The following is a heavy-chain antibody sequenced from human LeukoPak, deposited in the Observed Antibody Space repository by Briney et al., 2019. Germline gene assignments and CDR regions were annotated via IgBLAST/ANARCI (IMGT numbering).Heavy chain of an antibody. D-gene: IGHD6-19*01. CDR1: GGSFSGYY. CDR2: INHSGST. V-gene: IGHV4-34*01. J-gene: IGHJ4*02. CDR3: ARRAYSSGWNFDY. Sequence: SGTLSLTCAVYGGSFSGYYWSWIRQPPGKGLEWIGEINHSGSTNYNPSLKSRVTISVDTSKNQFSLKLSSVTAADTAVYYCARRAYSSGWNFDYWGQGTLVTVSS.